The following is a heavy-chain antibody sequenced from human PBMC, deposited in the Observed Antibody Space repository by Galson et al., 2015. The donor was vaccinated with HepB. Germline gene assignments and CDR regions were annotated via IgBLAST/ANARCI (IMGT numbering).Heavy chain of an antibody. CDR3: ARDSWGYSYGNDAFDI. V-gene: IGHV3-7*03. CDR2: IKQDGSEK. Sequence: SLRLSCAASGFTFSSYWMSWVRQAPGKGLEWVANIKQDGSEKYYVDSVKGRFTISRDNAKNSLYLQMNSLRAEDTAVYYCARDSWGYSYGNDAFDIWGQGTMVTVSS. CDR1: GFTFSSYW. J-gene: IGHJ3*02. D-gene: IGHD5-18*01.